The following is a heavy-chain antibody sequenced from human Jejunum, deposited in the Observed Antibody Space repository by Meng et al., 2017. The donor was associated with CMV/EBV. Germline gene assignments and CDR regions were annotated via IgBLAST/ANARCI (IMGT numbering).Heavy chain of an antibody. CDR2: FYISGRST. J-gene: IGHJ3*01. Sequence: SGFTFSSYAMNWVRQAPGKGLEWISVFYISGRSTYYADSVKGRFTISRDNSKNMVYLQMNSLRVEDTAVYYCAQDRGGSDDAYDVWGQGATVTVS. D-gene: IGHD3-16*01. CDR1: GFTFSSYA. CDR3: AQDRGGSDDAYDV. V-gene: IGHV3-23*03.